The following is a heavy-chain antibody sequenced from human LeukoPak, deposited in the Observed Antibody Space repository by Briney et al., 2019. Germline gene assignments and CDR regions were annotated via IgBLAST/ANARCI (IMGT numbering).Heavy chain of an antibody. CDR3: ARDQAWGAFDI. D-gene: IGHD3-16*01. CDR1: GGSISSYY. V-gene: IGHV4-59*12. Sequence: PSETLSLTCTVSGGSISSYYWSWIRQPPGKGLEWIGYIYYSGSTNYNPSLKSRVTISVDTSKNQFSLKLSSVTAADTAVYYCARDQAWGAFDIWGQGTMVTVSS. J-gene: IGHJ3*02. CDR2: IYYSGST.